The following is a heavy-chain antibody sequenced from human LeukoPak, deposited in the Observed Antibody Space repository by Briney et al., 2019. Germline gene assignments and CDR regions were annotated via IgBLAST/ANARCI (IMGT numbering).Heavy chain of an antibody. D-gene: IGHD3-10*01. V-gene: IGHV3-48*03. CDR1: GFTFSGCE. J-gene: IGHJ3*02. Sequence: PGGSLRLSCAISGFTFSGCELTWVRQAPGKGLEWISYISRSGNTIYYADSVKGRFTTSRDNAKNSLYLQMNSLRVEYTAVYYCARVATMVRVPLDALDIWGQGTMVSVSS. CDR3: ARVATMVRVPLDALDI. CDR2: ISRSGNTI.